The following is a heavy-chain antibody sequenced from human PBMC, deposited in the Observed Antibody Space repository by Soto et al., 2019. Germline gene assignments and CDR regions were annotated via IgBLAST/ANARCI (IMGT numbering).Heavy chain of an antibody. J-gene: IGHJ4*02. D-gene: IGHD3-16*01. CDR2: IKSKTDGGTT. Sequence: EVQLVESGGGLVKPGGSLRLSCAASGFTFSNAWMSWVRQAPGKGLEWVGRIKSKTDGGTTDYAATVKGRFTISRDDSKNTLYLQMNSLKTEDTAVYYCTTEYAVMITFGGVHWGQGTLVTVSS. CDR3: TTEYAVMITFGGVH. CDR1: GFTFSNAW. V-gene: IGHV3-15*01.